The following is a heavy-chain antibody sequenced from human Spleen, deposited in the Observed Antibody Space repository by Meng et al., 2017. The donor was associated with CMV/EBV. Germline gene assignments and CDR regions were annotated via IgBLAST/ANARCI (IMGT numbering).Heavy chain of an antibody. CDR2: IKEDGSEK. CDR1: GFTLSSYW. Sequence: GESLKISCAASGFTLSSYWMSWVRQAPGKGLEWVANIKEDGSEKYYVDSVKGRFTISRDNAKNSLYVQMNSLRAEDTAVYYCAKGESFDVWGQGTTVTVSS. CDR3: AKGESFDV. V-gene: IGHV3-7*01. J-gene: IGHJ6*02. D-gene: IGHD2/OR15-2a*01.